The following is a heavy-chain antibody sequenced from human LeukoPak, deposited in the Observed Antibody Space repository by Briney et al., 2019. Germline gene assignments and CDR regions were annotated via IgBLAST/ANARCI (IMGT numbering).Heavy chain of an antibody. V-gene: IGHV1-69*04. D-gene: IGHD2-15*01. CDR1: GGTFSSYA. Sequence: SVKVSCKASGGTFSSYAISWVRQAPGQGLEWMGRIIPILGIANYAQEFQGRVTITADKSTSTAYMELSSLRSEDTAVYYCASTLVVVAATNLAAFDIWGQGTMVTVSS. J-gene: IGHJ3*02. CDR2: IIPILGIA. CDR3: ASTLVVVAATNLAAFDI.